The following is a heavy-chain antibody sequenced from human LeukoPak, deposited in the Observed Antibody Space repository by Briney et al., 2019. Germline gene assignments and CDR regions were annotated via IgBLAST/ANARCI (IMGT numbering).Heavy chain of an antibody. D-gene: IGHD7-27*01. CDR1: GGSFSGYY. J-gene: IGHJ4*02. CDR3: ARVIAGVIDY. CDR2: INHSGST. Sequence: SETLSLTCAVYGGSFSGYYWSWIRQPPGKGLEWIGEINHSGSTNYNPSLKSRVTISVDTSKNQFSLKLSSETAADTAVYYCARVIAGVIDYWGQGTLVTVSS. V-gene: IGHV4-34*01.